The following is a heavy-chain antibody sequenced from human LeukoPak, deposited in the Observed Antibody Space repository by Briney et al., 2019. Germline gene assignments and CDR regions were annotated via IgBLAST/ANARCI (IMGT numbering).Heavy chain of an antibody. CDR1: GFTFSDYY. CDR3: ARAGGGSASYFAY. J-gene: IGHJ4*02. D-gene: IGHD6-19*01. CDR2: ISGSSTYT. Sequence: GGSLRLSCASSGFTFSDYYMTWIRQAPGKGLEWVSHISGSSTYTKYVDSVKGRFTISRDNAKNSLFLQMNSLRAEDTAVYYCARAGGGSASYFAYWGQGALVTVSS. V-gene: IGHV3-11*05.